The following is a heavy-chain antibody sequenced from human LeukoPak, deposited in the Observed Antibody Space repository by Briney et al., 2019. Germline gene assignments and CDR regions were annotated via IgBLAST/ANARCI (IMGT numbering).Heavy chain of an antibody. D-gene: IGHD5-18*01. CDR3: ARASGDTAMVTSPDYFDY. CDR1: GGSISSYY. J-gene: IGHJ4*02. V-gene: IGHV4-59*01. CDR2: IYYSGST. Sequence: SETLSLTCTVSGGSISSYYWSWIRQPPGKGLKWIGYIYYSGSTNYNPSLKSRVTISVDTSKNQFSLKLSSVTAADTAVYYCARASGDTAMVTSPDYFDYWGQGTLVTVSS.